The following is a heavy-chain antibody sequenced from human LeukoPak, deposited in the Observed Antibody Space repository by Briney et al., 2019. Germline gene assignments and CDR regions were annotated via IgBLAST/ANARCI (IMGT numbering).Heavy chain of an antibody. J-gene: IGHJ3*02. CDR2: ISSSGSTI. CDR1: GFTFSSYE. Sequence: GGSLRLSCAASGFTFSSYEMNWVRQAPGKGLEWVSYISSSGSTIYYADSVKGRFTISRDNAKNTLYLQMNSLRTEDTAVYYCARPYSSGWRDAFDIWGQGTMVTVSS. D-gene: IGHD6-19*01. V-gene: IGHV3-48*03. CDR3: ARPYSSGWRDAFDI.